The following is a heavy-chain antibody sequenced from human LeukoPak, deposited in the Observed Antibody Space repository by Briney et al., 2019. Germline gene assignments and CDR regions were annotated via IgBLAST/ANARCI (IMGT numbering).Heavy chain of an antibody. V-gene: IGHV4-34*01. CDR1: GGSFSGYY. CDR2: INHSGST. D-gene: IGHD3-10*01. Sequence: SETLSLTCAVYGGSFSGYYWSWLRQPPAKGLQWIGEINHSGSTNYNPSLKSRVTISVDTSKNQFSLKLSSVTAADTAVYYCARGRLARGHYFDYWGQGTLVTVSS. J-gene: IGHJ4*02. CDR3: ARGRLARGHYFDY.